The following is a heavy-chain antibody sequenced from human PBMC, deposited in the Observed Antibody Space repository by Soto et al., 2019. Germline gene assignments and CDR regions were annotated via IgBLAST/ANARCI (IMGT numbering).Heavy chain of an antibody. J-gene: IGHJ4*02. CDR1: GGSISTGGYY. V-gene: IGHV4-31*03. Sequence: QVQLQESGPGLVKPSQTLSLTCTVSGGSISTGGYYWTWIRQHPGKGLEWIGYIYYSGSTYYYPSLTSRVTISVDTSKNQFSLKLSSVTAADTAVYYCARGLSVTLFDNWGQGTLVTVSS. CDR2: IYYSGST. D-gene: IGHD4-17*01. CDR3: ARGLSVTLFDN.